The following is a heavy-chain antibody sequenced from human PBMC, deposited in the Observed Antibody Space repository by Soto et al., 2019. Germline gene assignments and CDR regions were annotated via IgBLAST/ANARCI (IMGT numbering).Heavy chain of an antibody. J-gene: IGHJ5*02. V-gene: IGHV3-30-3*01. CDR1: GFTFSRYS. CDR3: ARDAEAAGGPCQFDP. CDR2: ISYDGSDK. Sequence: PGGSLRLSCVASGFTFSRYSIHWVRQAPGKGLEWVAVISYDGSDKYYADSVKGRFTISRDNFKNTLYLQMNSLRTEDTAVYYCARDAEAAGGPCQFDPWGQGTLVTVSS. D-gene: IGHD6-13*01.